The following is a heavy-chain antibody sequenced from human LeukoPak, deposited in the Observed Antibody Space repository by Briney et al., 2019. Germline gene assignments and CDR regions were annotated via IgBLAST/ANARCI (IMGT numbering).Heavy chain of an antibody. D-gene: IGHD3-3*01. CDR3: AVDRTFWSGYYANFDY. CDR2: IIPIFGTA. Sequence: SVKVSCKASGGTFSSYAISWVRQAPGQGLEWMGGIIPIFGTANYAQKFQGRVTITADKSTSTAYVELSSLRSEDTAVYYCAVDRTFWSGYYANFDYWGQGTLVTVSS. CDR1: GGTFSSYA. J-gene: IGHJ4*02. V-gene: IGHV1-69*06.